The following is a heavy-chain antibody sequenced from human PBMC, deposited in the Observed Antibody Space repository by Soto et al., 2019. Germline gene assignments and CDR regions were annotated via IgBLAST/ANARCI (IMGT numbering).Heavy chain of an antibody. D-gene: IGHD2-21*02. CDR2: ISSSGSTI. Sequence: GGSLRLSCAASGFTFSSYEMNWVRQAPGKGLEWVSYISSSGSTIYYADSVKGRFTISRDNAKNSLYLQMNSLRAEDTAVYYCASLHSYCGGDCHAWGQGTLVTVSS. V-gene: IGHV3-48*03. CDR3: ASLHSYCGGDCHA. J-gene: IGHJ5*02. CDR1: GFTFSSYE.